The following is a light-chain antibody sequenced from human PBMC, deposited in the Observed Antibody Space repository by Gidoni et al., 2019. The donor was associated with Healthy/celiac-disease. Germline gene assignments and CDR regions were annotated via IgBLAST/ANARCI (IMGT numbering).Light chain of an antibody. CDR1: NLGDKY. J-gene: IGLJ1*01. Sequence: SYELTQPPSVSVSPGQTASITCSGDNLGDKYACWYQQKPGQSPVLVIHQDSKRPSGIPVRFSGSNSGNTATLTISGTQAMDEADYYCQAWDSSPWVFGTGTKVTVL. CDR3: QAWDSSPWV. CDR2: QDS. V-gene: IGLV3-1*01.